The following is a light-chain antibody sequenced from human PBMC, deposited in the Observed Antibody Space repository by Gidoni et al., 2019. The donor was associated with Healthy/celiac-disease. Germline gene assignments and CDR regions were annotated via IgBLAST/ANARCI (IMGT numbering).Light chain of an antibody. Sequence: DIQMPQSPSSLSASVGDRVTITCRASQSISSYLNWYQQKPGKAPKLLIYAASSLQSGVPSRFSGSGSGTDFTLTISSLQPEDFATYYCQQSYNTPWTFGQGTKVEIK. CDR2: AAS. CDR3: QQSYNTPWT. V-gene: IGKV1-39*01. J-gene: IGKJ1*01. CDR1: QSISSY.